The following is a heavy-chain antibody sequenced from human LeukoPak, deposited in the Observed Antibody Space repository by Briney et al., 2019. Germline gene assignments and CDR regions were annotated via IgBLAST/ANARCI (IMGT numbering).Heavy chain of an antibody. CDR3: ARAQLRFLEWLHSFDP. D-gene: IGHD3-3*01. CDR2: INPNSGGT. Sequence: ASVKVSCKASGYTLTGYYMHWVRQAPGQGLEWMGWINPNSGGTNYAQKFQGRVTMTRDTSISTAYMELSRLRSDDTAVYYCARAQLRFLEWLHSFDPWGQGTLVTVSS. CDR1: GYTLTGYY. V-gene: IGHV1-2*02. J-gene: IGHJ5*02.